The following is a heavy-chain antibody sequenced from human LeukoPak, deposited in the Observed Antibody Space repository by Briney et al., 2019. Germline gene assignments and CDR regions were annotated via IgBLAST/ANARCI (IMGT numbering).Heavy chain of an antibody. CDR2: ISGSGGST. V-gene: IGHV3-23*01. Sequence: PGGSLRLSCAASGFTFSSYAMSWVRQAPGKGLEWVSAISGSGGSTYYADSVKGRFTISRDNSKNTLYLQMNSLRAEDTAVYYCAKEIRYSSSWNPPYFDYWGQGTLVTVSS. D-gene: IGHD6-13*01. CDR3: AKEIRYSSSWNPPYFDY. CDR1: GFTFSSYA. J-gene: IGHJ4*02.